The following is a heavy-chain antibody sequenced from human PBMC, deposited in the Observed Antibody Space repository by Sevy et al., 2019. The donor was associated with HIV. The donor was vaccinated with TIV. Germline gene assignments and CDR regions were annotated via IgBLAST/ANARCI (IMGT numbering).Heavy chain of an antibody. J-gene: IGHJ4*02. CDR3: ATTPRSSHRGYFDY. V-gene: IGHV3-30*02. D-gene: IGHD6-13*01. Sequence: GGSLRLSCAASGFSFSSYGMHWVRQAPGKGLEWVAMIRNDGSDKYYADTVKGRFSISRDNSKNSLHLHMNSLRAEDTALYYCATTPRSSHRGYFDYWGQGTLVTVSS. CDR2: IRNDGSDK. CDR1: GFSFSSYG.